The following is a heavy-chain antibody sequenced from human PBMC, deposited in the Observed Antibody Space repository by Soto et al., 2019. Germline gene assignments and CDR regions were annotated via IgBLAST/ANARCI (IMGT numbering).Heavy chain of an antibody. CDR2: NPSGGST. CDR3: ARQYCSGGSCYSDAFDI. V-gene: IGHV1-46*03. D-gene: IGHD2-15*01. Sequence: NPSGGSTSYAQKFQGRVTMTRDTSTSTVYMELSSLRSEDTAVYYCARQYCSGGSCYSDAFDIWGQGTMVTVSS. J-gene: IGHJ3*02.